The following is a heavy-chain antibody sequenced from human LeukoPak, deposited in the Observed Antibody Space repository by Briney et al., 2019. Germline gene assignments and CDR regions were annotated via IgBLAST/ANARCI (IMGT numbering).Heavy chain of an antibody. J-gene: IGHJ4*02. D-gene: IGHD1-26*01. Sequence: ASVKVSCKASGYTFTSYYMHWVRQAPRQGLEWMGIINPSGGSRSYGQKFQGRVTMTRDTSTSTVYMELTSLRSEDTAVYYCARSSGSSSAALDYWGQGTLVTVSS. CDR2: INPSGGSR. CDR1: GYTFTSYY. V-gene: IGHV1-46*01. CDR3: ARSSGSSSAALDY.